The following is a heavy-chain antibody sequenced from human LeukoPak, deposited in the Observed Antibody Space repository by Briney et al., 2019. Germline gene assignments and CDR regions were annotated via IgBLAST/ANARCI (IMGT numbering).Heavy chain of an antibody. Sequence: GGSLRLSCAASGFTFSSYWMSWVRQAPGKGLEWEANIKQDGSEKYYVDSVKGRFTISRDNAKNSLYLQMNSLRAEDTAVYYCAKEREDLVVVAAAMRGYIWGQGTLVTVSS. CDR3: AKEREDLVVVAAAMRGYI. D-gene: IGHD2-2*01. V-gene: IGHV3-7*01. CDR2: IKQDGSEK. CDR1: GFTFSSYW. J-gene: IGHJ4*02.